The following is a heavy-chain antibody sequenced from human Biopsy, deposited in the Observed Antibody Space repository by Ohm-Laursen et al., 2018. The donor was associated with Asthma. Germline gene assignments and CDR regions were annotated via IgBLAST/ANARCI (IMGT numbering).Heavy chain of an antibody. J-gene: IGHJ4*02. Sequence: SLRLSCTASGTHFGSYNMHWARQAPGKGLEWVAVITFDGSTQHYGDSVKGRFTISRDNSKNMLFLQMNSPRAEDTAVYYCSRDTLGYYFDIWGQGTQVTVSS. CDR1: GTHFGSYN. D-gene: IGHD6-13*01. CDR3: SRDTLGYYFDI. CDR2: ITFDGSTQ. V-gene: IGHV3-30-3*01.